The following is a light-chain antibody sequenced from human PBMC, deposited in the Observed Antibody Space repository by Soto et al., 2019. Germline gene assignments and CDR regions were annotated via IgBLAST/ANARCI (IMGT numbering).Light chain of an antibody. CDR3: QQLNSYPRT. CDR2: AAS. CDR1: QGIRSY. J-gene: IGKJ1*01. Sequence: IQLTQSPSSLSASVGDRVAITCRASQGIRSYLAWYHQKPGKAAKLLIYAASTLQSGVPSRFSGSGSGTYFTITIRRQQPDDVVSYYCQQLNSYPRTFGQGTRVEIK. V-gene: IGKV1-9*01.